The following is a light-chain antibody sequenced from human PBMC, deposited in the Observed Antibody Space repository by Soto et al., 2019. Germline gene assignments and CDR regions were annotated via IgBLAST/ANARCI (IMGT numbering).Light chain of an antibody. Sequence: EIVMTQSPGTLSVSPLEIGSRCFMASQSVSDSLAWYQQTPGQAPRLLIYGASTRATGIPARFSGSGSGTDFTLTINRLEPEDFALYYCQQYGSSPPTFGQGTKVDIK. V-gene: IGKV3-20*01. CDR1: QSVSDS. CDR2: GAS. J-gene: IGKJ1*01. CDR3: QQYGSSPPT.